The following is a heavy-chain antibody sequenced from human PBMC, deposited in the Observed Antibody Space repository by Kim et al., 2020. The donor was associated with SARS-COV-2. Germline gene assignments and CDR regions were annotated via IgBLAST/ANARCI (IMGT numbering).Heavy chain of an antibody. J-gene: IGHJ4*01. Sequence: SETLSLTCTVSGGSISSSSYYWGWIRQPPGKGLEWIGSIYYSGSTYYNPSLKSRVTISVDTSKNQFSLKLSSVTAADTAVYYCARWNIEYSSSYNYFDY. V-gene: IGHV4-39*01. D-gene: IGHD6-6*01. CDR3: ARWNIEYSSSYNYFDY. CDR2: IYYSGST. CDR1: GGSISSSSYY.